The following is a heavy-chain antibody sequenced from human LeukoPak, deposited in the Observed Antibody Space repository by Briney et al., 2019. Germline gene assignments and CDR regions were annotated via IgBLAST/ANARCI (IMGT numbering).Heavy chain of an antibody. V-gene: IGHV4-59*01. CDR2: IYYSGST. CDR3: ARVPSGYYDILTGYPYWYFDL. Sequence: SETLSLTCTVSGGSISSYYWSWIRQPPGKGLEWIGYIYYSGSTNYNPSLKSRVTISVDTSKNQFSLKLSSVTAADTAVYYCARVPSGYYDILTGYPYWYFDLWGRGTLVTVSP. D-gene: IGHD3-9*01. CDR1: GGSISSYY. J-gene: IGHJ2*01.